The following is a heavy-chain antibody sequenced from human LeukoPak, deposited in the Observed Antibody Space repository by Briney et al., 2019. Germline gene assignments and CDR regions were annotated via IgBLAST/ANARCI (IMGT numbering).Heavy chain of an antibody. CDR3: VLGRNYFDSSGEPDASDI. Sequence: GRSLRLSCAASGFTFSSYAMHWVRQAPGKGLEWVAVISYDGSNKYYADSVKDRFTISRDNSKNTLYLQVSSLRAEDTAVYYCVLGRNYFDSSGEPDASDIWGQGTMVTVSS. J-gene: IGHJ3*02. CDR1: GFTFSSYA. D-gene: IGHD3-22*01. CDR2: ISYDGSNK. V-gene: IGHV3-30-3*01.